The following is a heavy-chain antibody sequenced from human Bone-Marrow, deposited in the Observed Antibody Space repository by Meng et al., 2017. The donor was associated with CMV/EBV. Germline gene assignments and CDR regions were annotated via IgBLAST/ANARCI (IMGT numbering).Heavy chain of an antibody. Sequence: ASVKVSCKASGYTFTGYHMHWVRQAPGQGLEWMGWINLNSGGTNYAQKFQGRVTMTRDTSITTAYMELSRLRSDDTAVYYCARGGNPAGYYYGMDVWGQGTTVTVSS. J-gene: IGHJ6*01. CDR1: GYTFTGYH. D-gene: IGHD4-23*01. V-gene: IGHV1-2*02. CDR2: INLNSGGT. CDR3: ARGGNPAGYYYGMDV.